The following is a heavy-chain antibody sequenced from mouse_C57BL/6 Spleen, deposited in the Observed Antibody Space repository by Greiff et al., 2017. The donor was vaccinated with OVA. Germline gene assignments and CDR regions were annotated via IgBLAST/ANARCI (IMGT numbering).Heavy chain of an antibody. V-gene: IGHV1-82*01. CDR1: GYAFSSSW. CDR3: ARGSSGYDAMDD. J-gene: IGHJ4*01. Sequence: QVQLQQSGPELVKPGASVKISCKASGYAFSSSWMNWVKQRPGKGLEWIGRIYPGDGDTNYNGKFKGKATLTADKSSSTAYMQLSSVTSEDSAVYFCARGSSGYDAMDDWGQGTSVTVSS. D-gene: IGHD3-2*02. CDR2: IYPGDGDT.